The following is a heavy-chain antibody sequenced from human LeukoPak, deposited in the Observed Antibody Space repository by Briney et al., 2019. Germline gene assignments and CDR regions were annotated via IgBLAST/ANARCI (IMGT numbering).Heavy chain of an antibody. CDR1: GFTFSSCA. Sequence: GGSLRLSCAASGFTFSSCAMSWVRQAPGKGLEWVSAISGSGGSTYYADSVKGRFTISRDNSKNTLYLQMNSLRAEDTAVYYCAKSIYDSSGYYTGYDAFDIWGQGTMVTVSS. V-gene: IGHV3-23*01. CDR2: ISGSGGST. CDR3: AKSIYDSSGYYTGYDAFDI. D-gene: IGHD3-22*01. J-gene: IGHJ3*02.